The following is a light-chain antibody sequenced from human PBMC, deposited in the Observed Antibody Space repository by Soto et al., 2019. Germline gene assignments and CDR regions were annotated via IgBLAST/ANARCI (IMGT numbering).Light chain of an antibody. V-gene: IGKV3-20*01. Sequence: MMMTQSPATLSVSPGERVTLSCRASQNLGTLYLAWFQQKSGQAPRLLIYSASRRATGIPDRFTGSGSGTDFTLTINRVEPEDFAVYFCQQYAGSPRTFGQGTKVDIK. CDR3: QQYAGSPRT. J-gene: IGKJ1*01. CDR2: SAS. CDR1: QNLGTLY.